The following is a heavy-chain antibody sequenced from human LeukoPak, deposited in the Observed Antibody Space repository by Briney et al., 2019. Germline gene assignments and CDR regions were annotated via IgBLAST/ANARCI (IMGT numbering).Heavy chain of an antibody. CDR3: ARAFDY. CDR2: LSPDGSSS. J-gene: IGHJ4*02. Sequence: GGSLRLSCAASGFSFSTYWMHWVRQAPGKGLVWVSRLSPDGSSSVYADSVKGRFTVSRDNAKNTVYLQMNSLRDEDTAVYYCARAFDYWGQGTLVAVSS. V-gene: IGHV3-74*01. CDR1: GFSFSTYW.